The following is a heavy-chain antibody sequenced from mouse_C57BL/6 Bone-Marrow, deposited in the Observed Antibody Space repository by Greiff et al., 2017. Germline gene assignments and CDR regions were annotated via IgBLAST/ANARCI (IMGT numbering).Heavy chain of an antibody. Sequence: QVQLKQPGAELVKPGASVKLSCKASGYTFTSYWMHWVKQRPGQGLEWIGMIHPNSGSTNYNEKFKSKATLTVDKSSSTAYMRLSSLTSEDSAVYYWDIRYDYGGGFAYWGQGTLVTVSA. D-gene: IGHD2-4*01. V-gene: IGHV1-64*01. CDR1: GYTFTSYW. CDR3: DIRYDYGGGFAY. J-gene: IGHJ3*01. CDR2: IHPNSGST.